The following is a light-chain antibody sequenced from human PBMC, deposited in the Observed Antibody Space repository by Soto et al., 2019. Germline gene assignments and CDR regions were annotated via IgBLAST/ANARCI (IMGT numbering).Light chain of an antibody. CDR3: QSYDSSLSVV. Sequence: QSVLTQPPSVSGAPGQRVTISCTGSSSNIGAGYDVHWYQQLPGTAPKLLIYGNSNRPSGVPDRFPGSKSGTSASLAITGLQAEDEADYYCQSYDSSLSVVFGGGTQLTV. J-gene: IGLJ2*01. CDR1: SSNIGAGYD. V-gene: IGLV1-40*01. CDR2: GNS.